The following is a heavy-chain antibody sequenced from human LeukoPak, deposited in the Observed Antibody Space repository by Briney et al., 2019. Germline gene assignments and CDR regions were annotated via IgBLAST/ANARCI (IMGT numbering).Heavy chain of an antibody. CDR1: GFTFSDYT. Sequence: PGRSLSPSCALSGFTFSDYTLDWVRPAPSKGREWVAVISYDGSAQIYADSVKGRFTISRDNSKDTLYRQMDSARAEDTAVYYCVRGERYYASDLNYFAPWGQGTLVTVSS. CDR2: ISYDGSAQ. J-gene: IGHJ5*02. V-gene: IGHV3-30-3*01. D-gene: IGHD3-10*01. CDR3: VRGERYYASDLNYFAP.